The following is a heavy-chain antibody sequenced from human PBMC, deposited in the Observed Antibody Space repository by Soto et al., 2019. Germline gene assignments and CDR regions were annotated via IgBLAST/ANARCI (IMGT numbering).Heavy chain of an antibody. CDR1: GDSVSSNSAA. J-gene: IGHJ6*03. V-gene: IGHV6-1*01. CDR3: ARVVNIVATITAGYYYYMDV. Sequence: SQTLSLTCAISGDSVSSNSAAWNWIRQSPSRGLEWLGRTYYRSKWYNDYAVSVKSRITINPDTSKNQFSLQLNSVTPEDTAVYYCARVVNIVATITAGYYYYMDVWGKGTTVTVSS. D-gene: IGHD5-12*01. CDR2: TYYRSKWYN.